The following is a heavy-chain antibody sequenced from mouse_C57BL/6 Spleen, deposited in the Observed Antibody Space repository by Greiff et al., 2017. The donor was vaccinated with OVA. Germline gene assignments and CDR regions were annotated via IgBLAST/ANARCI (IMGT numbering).Heavy chain of an antibody. V-gene: IGHV5-4*01. CDR2: ISDGGSYT. Sequence: EVQLQESGGGLVKPGGSLTLSCAASGFTFSSYAMSWVRQTPEKRLEWVATISDGGSYTYYPDNVQGRFTISRDNAKNNLYLQRSHLKSEDTDKYYCARDELSHYLDYWGQGTTLTVSS. D-gene: IGHD3-2*02. J-gene: IGHJ2*01. CDR3: ARDELSHYLDY. CDR1: GFTFSSYA.